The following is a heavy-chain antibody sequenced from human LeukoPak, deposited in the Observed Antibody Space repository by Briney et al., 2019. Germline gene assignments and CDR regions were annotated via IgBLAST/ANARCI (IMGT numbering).Heavy chain of an antibody. CDR1: GYTFTSYD. CDR3: ASLRLKDYYYYYYMDV. D-gene: IGHD5/OR15-5a*01. V-gene: IGHV1-8*01. CDR2: MNPNSGNT. Sequence: ASVKVSCKASGYTFTSYDINWVRQATGQGLEWMGWMNPNSGNTGYAQKFQGRVTMTRNTSISTAYMELSSLRSEDTAVYYCASLRLKDYYYYYYMDVWGKGTMVTVSS. J-gene: IGHJ6*03.